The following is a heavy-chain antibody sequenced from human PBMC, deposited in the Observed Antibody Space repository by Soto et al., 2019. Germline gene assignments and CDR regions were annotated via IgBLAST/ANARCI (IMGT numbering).Heavy chain of an antibody. J-gene: IGHJ4*02. Sequence: QVQLVQSGAEVKKPGASVKVSCKASGYTFTSYGISWVRQAPGQGLEWMGWISAYNGNTNYAQKLQGRVTMTTDTSTSTAYMVLRSLRSNYTSLYYCSRQGIAAPANYWGQGTLVTVSS. CDR1: GYTFTSYG. CDR3: SRQGIAAPANY. V-gene: IGHV1-18*01. D-gene: IGHD6-13*01. CDR2: ISAYNGNT.